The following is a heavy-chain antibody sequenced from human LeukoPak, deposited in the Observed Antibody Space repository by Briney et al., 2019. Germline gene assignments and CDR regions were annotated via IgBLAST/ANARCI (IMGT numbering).Heavy chain of an antibody. CDR2: IIPILGIA. Sequence: GASVKVSCKASGYTFTSYAISWVRQAPGQGLEWMGRIIPILGIANYAQKFQGRVTITADKSTSTAYMELSSLRSEDTAVYYCARDALHDSSGYYVDYWGQGTLVTVSS. V-gene: IGHV1-69*04. CDR3: ARDALHDSSGYYVDY. CDR1: GYTFTSYA. J-gene: IGHJ4*02. D-gene: IGHD3-22*01.